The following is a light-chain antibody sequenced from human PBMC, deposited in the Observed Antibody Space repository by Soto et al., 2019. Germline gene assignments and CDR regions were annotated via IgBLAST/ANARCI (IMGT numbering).Light chain of an antibody. V-gene: IGKV1-33*01. J-gene: IGKJ5*01. CDR1: YDISNY. CDR2: DAS. CDR3: QQYDNLPSIT. Sequence: DIQMTQSPSSLSASVGDRVTITCQASYDISNYLNRYQQKPGKAPKHLIYDASNLETGVPSRFSGSRSGTDFTFTISSLQPEDIATYYCQQYDNLPSITFGQGTRLEIK.